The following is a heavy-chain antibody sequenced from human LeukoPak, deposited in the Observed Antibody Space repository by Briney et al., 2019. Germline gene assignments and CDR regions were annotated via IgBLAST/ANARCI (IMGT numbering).Heavy chain of an antibody. V-gene: IGHV3-11*01. CDR1: GFTFSDYY. CDR2: ISSSGSNI. Sequence: PGGSLRLSCAASGFTFSDYYMTWIRQALGKGLEWVSYISSSGSNINYADSVKGRFTISRDNAKNSLYLQMNSLRAEDTAVFYCARGQYSFDYWGQGTLVTVSS. D-gene: IGHD4-11*01. J-gene: IGHJ4*02. CDR3: ARGQYSFDY.